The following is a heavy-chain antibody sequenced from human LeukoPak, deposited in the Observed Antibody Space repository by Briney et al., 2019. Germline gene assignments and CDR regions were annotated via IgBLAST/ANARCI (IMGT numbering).Heavy chain of an antibody. J-gene: IGHJ4*02. D-gene: IGHD1-1*01. CDR3: ARGWAFQTTKYFDY. Sequence: TSSETLSLTCAVYGGSFSGYYWSWIRQPPGKGLEWIGEINHSGSTNYNPSLKSRVTISVDASKNQFSLKLSSVTAADTAVYYCARGWAFQTTKYFDYWGQGTLVTVSS. CDR2: INHSGST. V-gene: IGHV4-34*01. CDR1: GGSFSGYY.